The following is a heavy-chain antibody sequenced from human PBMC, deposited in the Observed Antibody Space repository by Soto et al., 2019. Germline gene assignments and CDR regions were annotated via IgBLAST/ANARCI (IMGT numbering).Heavy chain of an antibody. CDR3: AKGEQQLVRRAVDY. CDR1: GFTFSSYA. J-gene: IGHJ4*02. V-gene: IGHV3-23*01. D-gene: IGHD6-13*01. CDR2: ISGSGGST. Sequence: GGSLRLSCAASGFTFSSYAMSWVRQAPGKGLEWVSAISGSGGSTYYADSVKGRFTISRDNSKNTLYLQMNGLRAEDTAVYYCAKGEQQLVRRAVDYWGQGTLVTVSS.